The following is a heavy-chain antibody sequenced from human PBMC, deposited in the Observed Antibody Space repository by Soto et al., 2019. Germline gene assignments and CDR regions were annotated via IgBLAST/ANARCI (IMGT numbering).Heavy chain of an antibody. Sequence: QVQLVESGGGVVQPGRSLRLSCAASGFIFSSYAMYWVRQAPGKGLEWVAVISYDGNNKYYADSVKGRFTISRDNSRNTLYLQMNSLRAEDSAVYYCARAGCDGGSCYTLVGLRYGMDVWGQGTTVTVS. D-gene: IGHD2-15*01. CDR2: ISYDGNNK. CDR1: GFIFSSYA. V-gene: IGHV3-30-3*01. J-gene: IGHJ6*02. CDR3: ARAGCDGGSCYTLVGLRYGMDV.